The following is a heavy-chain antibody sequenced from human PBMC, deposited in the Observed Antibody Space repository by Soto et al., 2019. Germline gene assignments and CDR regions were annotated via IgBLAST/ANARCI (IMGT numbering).Heavy chain of an antibody. V-gene: IGHV1-8*01. D-gene: IGHD3-9*01. Sequence: GASVKVSCKASGYTFTSYDINWVRQATGQGLEWMGWMNPNSGNTGYAQRFQGRVTMTRNTSISTAYMELSSLRSEDTAVYYCARAGELLRYFDCLSKYNWFDPWGQGTLVTVS. CDR2: MNPNSGNT. CDR1: GYTFTSYD. CDR3: ARAGELLRYFDCLSKYNWFDP. J-gene: IGHJ5*02.